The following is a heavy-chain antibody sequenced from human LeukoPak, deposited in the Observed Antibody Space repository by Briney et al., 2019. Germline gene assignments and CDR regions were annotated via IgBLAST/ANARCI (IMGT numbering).Heavy chain of an antibody. CDR3: ARSGGYSSGWYFGDYYYGMDV. J-gene: IGHJ6*02. V-gene: IGHV6-1*01. CDR1: GDSVSSNSAA. CDR2: TYYRSKWYN. Sequence: SQTPSLTCAISGDSVSSNSAAWNWIRQSPSRGLEWLGRTYYRSKWYNDYAVSVKSRITINPDTSKNQFSLQLNSVTPEDTAVYYCARSGGYSSGWYFGDYYYGMDVWGQGTTVTVSS. D-gene: IGHD6-19*01.